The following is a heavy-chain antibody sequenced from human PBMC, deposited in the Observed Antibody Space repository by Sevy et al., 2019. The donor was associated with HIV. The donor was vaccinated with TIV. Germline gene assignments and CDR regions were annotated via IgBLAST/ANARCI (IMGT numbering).Heavy chain of an antibody. CDR2: ISSSSSYT. CDR3: ARDRGYCRGGSCYSSRYFDY. CDR1: GFTFSDYY. V-gene: IGHV3-11*06. Sequence: GGSLRLSCAASGFTFSDYYMSWIRQAPGKGLEWVSYISSSSSYTNHADSVKARFTISRDNAKNSLYLQMNSLRAEDTAVYYCARDRGYCRGGSCYSSRYFDYWGQGTLVTVSS. J-gene: IGHJ4*02. D-gene: IGHD2-15*01.